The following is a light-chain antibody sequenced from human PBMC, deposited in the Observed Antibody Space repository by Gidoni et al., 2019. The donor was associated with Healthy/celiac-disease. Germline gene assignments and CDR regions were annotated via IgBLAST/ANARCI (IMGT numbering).Light chain of an antibody. CDR3: QQYNNWPST. J-gene: IGKJ2*02. CDR2: GAS. Sequence: EIVMTQSPATLSVSPGASATLSCRASQSVSSNLAWYQQKPGQAPRLLIYGASTRATGIPARFSGSGSGTEFTLTISSLQSEDLAVYYCQQYNNWPSTFGQGTKLEIK. CDR1: QSVSSN. V-gene: IGKV3-15*01.